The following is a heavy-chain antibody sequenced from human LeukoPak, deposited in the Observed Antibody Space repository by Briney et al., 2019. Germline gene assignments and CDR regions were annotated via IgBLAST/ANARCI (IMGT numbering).Heavy chain of an antibody. V-gene: IGHV3-30*04. Sequence: GGSLRLSCAASGFDFSTYAMHWVRQAPGKGLEWVAVISYDGSKTYYADSVQGRFTISRDNSKNTLFLQMNSLRPEDTAVNYCARDRKYAVTIYQYIDVWGKGTTVTVSS. J-gene: IGHJ6*03. CDR3: ARDRKYAVTIYQYIDV. CDR2: ISYDGSKT. CDR1: GFDFSTYA. D-gene: IGHD4-17*01.